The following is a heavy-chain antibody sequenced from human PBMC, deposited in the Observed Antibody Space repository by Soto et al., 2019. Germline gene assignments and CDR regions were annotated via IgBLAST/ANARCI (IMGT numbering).Heavy chain of an antibody. CDR2: IYYSGST. CDR1: GGSISSSSYY. V-gene: IGHV4-39*07. Sequence: SETLSLTCTVSGGSISSSSYYWGWIRQPPGKGLEWIGSIYYSGSTYYNPSLKSRVTISVDTSKNQFSLKLSSVTAADTAVYYCARGQEYYYDSSGYYYVRPRPNHVDYWGQGTLVTVSS. D-gene: IGHD3-22*01. CDR3: ARGQEYYYDSSGYYYVRPRPNHVDY. J-gene: IGHJ4*02.